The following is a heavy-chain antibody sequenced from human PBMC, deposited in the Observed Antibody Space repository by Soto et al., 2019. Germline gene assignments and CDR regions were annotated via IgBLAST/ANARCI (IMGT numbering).Heavy chain of an antibody. Sequence: ASVKVSCKASGYTFTGYYIHWVREAPGQGLEWMGWINPQTGGTSYAQKFQGRVTLSMDTSINTAYLELSRLTFDDAAVYFCARERYQVISDGMDVWGQGTTVTVSS. V-gene: IGHV1-2*02. J-gene: IGHJ6*02. CDR2: INPQTGGT. CDR1: GYTFTGYY. D-gene: IGHD2-2*01. CDR3: ARERYQVISDGMDV.